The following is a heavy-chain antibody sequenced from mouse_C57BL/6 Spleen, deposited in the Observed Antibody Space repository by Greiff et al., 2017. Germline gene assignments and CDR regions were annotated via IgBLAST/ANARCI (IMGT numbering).Heavy chain of an antibody. D-gene: IGHD2-4*01. Sequence: EVQLQESGGGLVQPKGSLKLSCAASGFSFNTYAMNWVRQAPGKGLEWVARIRSKSNNYATYYADSVKDRFTINRDDSESMLYLQMNNLQTEDTAMYYCVRQWDYEYDSYYAMDYWGQGTSVTVSS. CDR2: IRSKSNNYAT. CDR3: VRQWDYEYDSYYAMDY. V-gene: IGHV10-1*01. J-gene: IGHJ4*01. CDR1: GFSFNTYA.